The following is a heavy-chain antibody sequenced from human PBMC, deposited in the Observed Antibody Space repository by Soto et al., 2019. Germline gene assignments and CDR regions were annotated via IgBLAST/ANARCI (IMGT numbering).Heavy chain of an antibody. J-gene: IGHJ3*02. CDR1: GFTFSSYA. Sequence: QVQLVESGGGVVQPGRSLRLSCAASGFTFSSYAMHWVRQAPGKGLEWVAVISYDGSNKYYADSVKGRFTISRDNSKNTLYLQMNSLRAEDTAVYYCARDDSSGYYGAFDIWGQGTMVTVSS. CDR3: ARDDSSGYYGAFDI. D-gene: IGHD3-22*01. V-gene: IGHV3-30-3*01. CDR2: ISYDGSNK.